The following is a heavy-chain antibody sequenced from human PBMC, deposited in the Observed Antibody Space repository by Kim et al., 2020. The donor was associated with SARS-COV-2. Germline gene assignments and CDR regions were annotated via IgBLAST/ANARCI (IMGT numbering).Heavy chain of an antibody. Sequence: GSEKAYVDSVKGRFTSSRDNAKNALYLQMSSLRAEDTALYYCGRSTTGISWGQGALVSVSS. CDR2: GSEK. CDR3: GRSTTGIS. D-gene: IGHD1-1*01. V-gene: IGHV3-7*04. J-gene: IGHJ5*02.